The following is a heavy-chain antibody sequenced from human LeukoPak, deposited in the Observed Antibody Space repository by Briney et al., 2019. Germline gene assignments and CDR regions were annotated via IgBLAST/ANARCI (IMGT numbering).Heavy chain of an antibody. Sequence: ASVKVSCKASGYTFTSYAMHWVRQAPGQRLEWMGWINAGNGNTKYSQKFQGRVTITRDTSASTAYMELSSLRSEDTAVYYCARGIRIRYTFDRSGFSPLLDYWGQGTRSPSPQ. D-gene: IGHD3-22*01. J-gene: IGHJ4*02. CDR1: GYTFTSYA. CDR3: ARGIRIRYTFDRSGFSPLLDY. CDR2: INAGNGNT. V-gene: IGHV1-3*01.